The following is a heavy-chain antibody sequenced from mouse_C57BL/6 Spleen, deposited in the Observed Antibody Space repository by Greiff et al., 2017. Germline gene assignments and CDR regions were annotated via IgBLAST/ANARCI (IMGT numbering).Heavy chain of an antibody. CDR1: GYTFTSYW. CDR3: ARSDGYFAWFAY. V-gene: IGHV1-72*01. D-gene: IGHD2-3*01. Sequence: QVQLQQPGAELVKPGASVKLSCKASGYTFTSYWMHWVKQRPGRGLEWIGRIDPNSGGTKYNEKFKSKATLTVDKPSSTAYMQLLSLTSEDSAVYYCARSDGYFAWFAYWGQGTLVTVSA. CDR2: IDPNSGGT. J-gene: IGHJ3*01.